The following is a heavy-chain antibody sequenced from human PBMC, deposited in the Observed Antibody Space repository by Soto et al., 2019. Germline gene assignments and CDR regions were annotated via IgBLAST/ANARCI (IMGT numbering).Heavy chain of an antibody. CDR1: GGTFSSYA. Sequence: QLQLVQSRAEVKKPGSSVKVSCKASGGTFSSYAISWVRQVPGQGLEWMGGIIPIFGTANYAQKFQGRVTITADESTSTAYMELSSLRSEDTAVYYCARAHVPSVAAPHWFDPWGQGTLVTVSS. V-gene: IGHV1-69*01. J-gene: IGHJ5*02. CDR2: IIPIFGTA. D-gene: IGHD2-15*01. CDR3: ARAHVPSVAAPHWFDP.